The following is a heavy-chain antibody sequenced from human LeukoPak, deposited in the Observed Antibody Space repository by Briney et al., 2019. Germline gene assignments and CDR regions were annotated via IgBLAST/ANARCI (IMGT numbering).Heavy chain of an antibody. V-gene: IGHV4-34*01. CDR2: INHSGST. J-gene: IGHJ4*02. CDR1: GGSFSGYY. Sequence: PSETLSLTCAVYGGSFSGYYWSWIRQPPGKGLEWIGEINHSGSTNYNPSLKSRVTISVDTSKKQFSLKLSSVTAADTAVYYCANCIAAAGTEFDNWGQGTLVTVSS. CDR3: ANCIAAAGTEFDN. D-gene: IGHD6-13*01.